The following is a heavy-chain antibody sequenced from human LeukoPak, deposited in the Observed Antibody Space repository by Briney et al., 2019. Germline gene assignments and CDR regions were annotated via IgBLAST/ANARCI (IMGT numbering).Heavy chain of an antibody. CDR3: ARGGRAARPNWFDP. CDR2: INHSGST. V-gene: IGHV4-34*01. CDR1: GGSFSGYY. J-gene: IGHJ5*02. D-gene: IGHD6-6*01. Sequence: PSETLSLTCAVYGGSFSGYYWSWIRQPPGKGLEWIGEINHSGSTNYNPSLKSRVTISVDTSKNQFSLKLSSVTAADTAVYYCARGGRAARPNWFDPWGQGTLVTVSS.